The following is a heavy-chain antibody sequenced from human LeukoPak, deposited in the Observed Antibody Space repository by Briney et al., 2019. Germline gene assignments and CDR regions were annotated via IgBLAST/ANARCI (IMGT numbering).Heavy chain of an antibody. CDR1: GGSISSSSYY. Sequence: SETLSLTCTVSGGSISSSSYYWGWIRQPPGKGLEWIGSIYYSGSTYYNPSLKSRVTISVDTSKNQFSLKLSSVTAADTAVYYCARDCGGDCYGSLGIDYWGQGTLVTVSS. J-gene: IGHJ4*02. V-gene: IGHV4-39*02. CDR3: ARDCGGDCYGSLGIDY. D-gene: IGHD2-21*02. CDR2: IYYSGST.